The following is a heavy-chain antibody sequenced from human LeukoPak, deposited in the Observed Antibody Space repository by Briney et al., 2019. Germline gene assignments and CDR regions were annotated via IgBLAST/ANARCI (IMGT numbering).Heavy chain of an antibody. Sequence: PGGSLRLSCAASGFTGYGMSWVRQAPGKGLEWVAVISYDGSNKYYADSVKGRFTISRDNSKNTLYLQMNSLRAEDTAVYYCAKGVGATPYYYYYVDVWGKGTTVTVSS. CDR1: GFTGYG. D-gene: IGHD1-26*01. J-gene: IGHJ6*03. CDR2: ISYDGSNK. CDR3: AKGVGATPYYYYYVDV. V-gene: IGHV3-30*18.